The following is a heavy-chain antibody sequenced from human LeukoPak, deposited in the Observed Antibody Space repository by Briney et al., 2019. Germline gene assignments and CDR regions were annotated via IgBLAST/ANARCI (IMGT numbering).Heavy chain of an antibody. J-gene: IGHJ5*02. CDR2: IYYSGST. D-gene: IGHD6-13*01. V-gene: IGHV4-59*01. Sequence: PSETLSLTCTVSGGSISSYYWSWIRQPPGKGLEWIGYIYYSGSTNYNPSLKSRVTISVDTSKNQFSLKLSSVTAADTAVYYCARDIYSSSWYWFDPWGQGTLVTVSS. CDR1: GGSISSYY. CDR3: ARDIYSSSWYWFDP.